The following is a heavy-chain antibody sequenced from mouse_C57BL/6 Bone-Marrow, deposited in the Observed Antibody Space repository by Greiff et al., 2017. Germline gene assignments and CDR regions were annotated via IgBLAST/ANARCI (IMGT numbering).Heavy chain of an antibody. Sequence: EVQGVESGEGLVKPGGSLKLSCAASGFTFSSYAMSWVRQTPEKRLEWVAYISSGGDYIYYADTVKGRFTISRDNARNTLYLQMSSLKSEDTAMYYCTRAGTGDYAMDYWGQGTSVTVSS. CDR2: ISSGGDYI. V-gene: IGHV5-9-1*02. CDR3: TRAGTGDYAMDY. J-gene: IGHJ4*01. D-gene: IGHD3-3*01. CDR1: GFTFSSYA.